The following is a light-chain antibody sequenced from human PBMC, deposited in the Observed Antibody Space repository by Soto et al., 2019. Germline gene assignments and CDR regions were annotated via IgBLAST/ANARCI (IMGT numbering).Light chain of an antibody. CDR2: DVS. CDR1: SSDVGGYNY. Sequence: QSVLTQPRSVSGSPGQSVTISCTGTSSDVGGYNYVSWYQQHPRKAPKLMIYDVSKRPSGVPDRFSGSKSGNTASLTISGLQYEDEADYYCCSFAGSYTFVVFGGGTKLTVL. CDR3: CSFAGSYTFVV. V-gene: IGLV2-11*01. J-gene: IGLJ2*01.